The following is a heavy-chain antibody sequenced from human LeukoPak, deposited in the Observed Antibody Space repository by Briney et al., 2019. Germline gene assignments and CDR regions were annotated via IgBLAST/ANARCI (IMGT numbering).Heavy chain of an antibody. J-gene: IGHJ4*02. V-gene: IGHV3-21*01. Sequence: GGSLRLSCAASGFTFSSYSMNWVRQAPGKGLEWASSISSSSSYIYYADSVKGRFTISRDNAKNSLYLEMNRLRAEDTAVYYCARDFEPQLVPSFDYWGQGTLVTVSS. CDR1: GFTFSSYS. D-gene: IGHD6-13*01. CDR2: ISSSSSYI. CDR3: ARDFEPQLVPSFDY.